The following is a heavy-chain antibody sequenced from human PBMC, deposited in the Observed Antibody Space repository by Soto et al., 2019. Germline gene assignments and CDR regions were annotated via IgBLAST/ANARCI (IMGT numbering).Heavy chain of an antibody. V-gene: IGHV3-7*02. CDR2: IKQDGSAK. D-gene: IGHD6-13*01. CDR1: GFTFSNYW. CDR3: ARGIAAAGEFDY. J-gene: IGHJ4*02. Sequence: PGGSLRLSCAASGFTFSNYWMTWVRQAPGKGLEWVANIKQDGSAKYYVDSVKGRFTISRDNAKNSLYLQMNSLRAEDTAVYYCARGIAAAGEFDYWGQGTLVTVSS.